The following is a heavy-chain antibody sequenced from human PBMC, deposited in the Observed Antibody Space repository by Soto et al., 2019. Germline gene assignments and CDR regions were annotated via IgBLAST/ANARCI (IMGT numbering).Heavy chain of an antibody. D-gene: IGHD5-12*01. Sequence: XQTLSLTCAISGDSVSSNTDSWNLIRQSPSRGLEWLGRTYFRSKWYNDYAVSVKSRIIINPDTSNNQFSLQLNSVTPEDTAVYFCAKGDNLGPKTGYAFDPWGQGIMVTVSS. CDR3: AKGDNLGPKTGYAFDP. CDR1: GDSVSSNTDS. CDR2: TYFRSKWYN. J-gene: IGHJ5*02. V-gene: IGHV6-1*01.